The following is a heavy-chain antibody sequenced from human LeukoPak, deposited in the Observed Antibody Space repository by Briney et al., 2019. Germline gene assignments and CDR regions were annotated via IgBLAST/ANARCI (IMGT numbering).Heavy chain of an antibody. CDR1: GGSFSGYY. V-gene: IGHV3-23*01. CDR2: ISGSGGST. Sequence: QPSETLSLTCAVYGGSFSGYYRSWIRQPPGKGLEWVSAISGSGGSTYYADSVKGRFTISRDNSKNTLYLQMNSLRSEDTAVYYCARDLADYDSSGSYFDYWGQGTLVTVSS. CDR3: ARDLADYDSSGSYFDY. D-gene: IGHD3-22*01. J-gene: IGHJ4*02.